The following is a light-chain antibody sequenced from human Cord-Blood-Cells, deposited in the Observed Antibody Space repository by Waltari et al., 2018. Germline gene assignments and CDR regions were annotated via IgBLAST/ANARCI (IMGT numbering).Light chain of an antibody. J-gene: IGKJ1*01. CDR1: QSVLYSSNNKNY. V-gene: IGKV4-1*01. CDR2: WAS. Sequence: DIVMTQSPDSLAVSLGGRATINCKCSQSVLYSSNNKNYLAWYQQKPGQPPKLLIYWASTRESGVPDRFSGSGSGTDFTLTISSLQAEDVAVYYCQQYYSTLWTFGQGTKVEIK. CDR3: QQYYSTLWT.